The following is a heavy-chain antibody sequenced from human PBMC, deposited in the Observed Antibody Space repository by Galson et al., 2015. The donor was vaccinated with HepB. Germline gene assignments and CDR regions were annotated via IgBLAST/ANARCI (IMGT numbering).Heavy chain of an antibody. Sequence: SLRLSCAASGFTFSSYGMHWVRQAPGKGLEWVAVISYDGSNKYYADSVKGRFTISRDNSKNTLYLKMNSLRAEDTAVYYCAKIPRNQGVGYWGQGTLVTVSS. J-gene: IGHJ4*02. CDR2: ISYDGSNK. D-gene: IGHD1-14*01. CDR1: GFTFSSYG. CDR3: AKIPRNQGVGY. V-gene: IGHV3-30*18.